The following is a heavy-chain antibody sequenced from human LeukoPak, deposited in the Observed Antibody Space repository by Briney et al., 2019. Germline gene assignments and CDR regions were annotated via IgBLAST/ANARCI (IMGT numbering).Heavy chain of an antibody. D-gene: IGHD4-23*01. CDR2: MSGSGGST. CDR1: GFTFSSYA. Sequence: GGSLRLSCAASGFTFSSYAMSWVRQAPGKGLEWVSTMSGSGGSTYYADSVKGRFTISRDNSKNTLYLQLSSLRAEDTAVYYCAKRRRASTVVTPFDYWGQGTLVTVSS. V-gene: IGHV3-23*01. CDR3: AKRRRASTVVTPFDY. J-gene: IGHJ4*02.